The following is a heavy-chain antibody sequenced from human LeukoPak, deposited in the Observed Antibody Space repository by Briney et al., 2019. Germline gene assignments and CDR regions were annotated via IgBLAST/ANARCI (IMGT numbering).Heavy chain of an antibody. J-gene: IGHJ4*02. V-gene: IGHV3-74*01. CDR2: IDSDGIST. Sequence: GGSLRLSCAASGFTFSSYWMHWVRQVPGKGLVWVSRIDSDGISTNYADSVKGRFTISRDNAKSTPYLQMDSLRADDTAVYYCARDFDYWGQGTLVTVSS. CDR3: ARDFDY. CDR1: GFTFSSYW.